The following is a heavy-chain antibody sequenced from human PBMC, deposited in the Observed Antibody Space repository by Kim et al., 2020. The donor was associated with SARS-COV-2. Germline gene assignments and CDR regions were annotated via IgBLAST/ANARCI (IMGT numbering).Heavy chain of an antibody. CDR2: IVDDGGLT. Sequence: GGSLRLSCAPSGFTFSSYGMGWVRQGPGKGLEWVSTIVDDGGLTHYADSVRGRFTISRDNSRNILYLQMNTLRAEDTALYYCVKLGSHDDNTGYYNFDYSGAGTLVTVSS. CDR3: VKLGSHDDNTGYYNFDY. V-gene: IGHV3-23*01. J-gene: IGHJ4*02. CDR1: GFTFSSYG. D-gene: IGHD3-22*01.